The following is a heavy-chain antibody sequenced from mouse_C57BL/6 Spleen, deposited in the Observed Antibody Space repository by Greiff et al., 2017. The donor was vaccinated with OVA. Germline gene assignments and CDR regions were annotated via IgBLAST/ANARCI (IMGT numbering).Heavy chain of an antibody. CDR2: IDPETGGT. Sequence: VQLQQSGAELVRPGASVTLSCNASGYTFTDYEMHWVKQTPVHGLEWIGAIDPETGGTAYNQKFKGKAILTADKSSSTAYMELRSLTSEDSAVYYCTRPYYYGSSSFAYWGQGTLVTVSA. CDR1: GYTFTDYE. CDR3: TRPYYYGSSSFAY. V-gene: IGHV1-15*01. D-gene: IGHD1-1*01. J-gene: IGHJ3*01.